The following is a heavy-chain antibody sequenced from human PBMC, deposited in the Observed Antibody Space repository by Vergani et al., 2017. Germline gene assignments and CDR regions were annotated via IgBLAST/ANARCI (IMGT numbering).Heavy chain of an antibody. CDR2: IYYSGST. J-gene: IGHJ4*02. D-gene: IGHD2-2*01. V-gene: IGHV4-30-4*08. CDR3: ASSLLGYCSSTSCPPGPEYFDY. CDR1: GGSISSGDYY. Sequence: QVQLQESGPGLVKPSQTLSLTCTVSGGSISSGDYYWSWIRQPPGKGLEWIGYIYYSGSTYYNPSLKSRVTISVDTSKNQFSLKLSSVTAADTAVYYCASSLLGYCSSTSCPPGPEYFDYWGQGTLVTVSS.